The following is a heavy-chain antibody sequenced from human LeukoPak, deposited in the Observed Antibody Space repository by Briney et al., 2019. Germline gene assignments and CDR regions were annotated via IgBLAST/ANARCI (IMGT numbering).Heavy chain of an antibody. V-gene: IGHV3-66*01. Sequence: GGSLRLSCAASGFTVSSNYMGWVRQAPGKGLEWVSVLYSGGNTYYADSVKGRFTISRDNSKNTLYLQMNSLRAEDTAVYYCAXSPATGNIYFDLWGRGXLVTVXS. D-gene: IGHD6-13*01. CDR3: AXSPATGNIYFDL. CDR2: LYSGGNT. J-gene: IGHJ2*01. CDR1: GFTVSSNY.